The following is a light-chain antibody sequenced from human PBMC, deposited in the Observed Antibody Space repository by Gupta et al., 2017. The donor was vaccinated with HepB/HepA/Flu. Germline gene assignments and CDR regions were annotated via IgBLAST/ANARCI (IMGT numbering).Light chain of an antibody. V-gene: IGKV3-20*01. CDR2: GAS. Sequence: EIVLTQSPGTLSLSPGERATLSCRASKSVSRSYSARYKQKPGQAPRPLIHGASSRATGLPDRFRGSGSGTDLTLTISRMEPEDLAVYYCQQYGSSSWTFGKGTKVEIK. CDR3: QQYGSSSWT. J-gene: IGKJ1*01. CDR1: KSVSRSY.